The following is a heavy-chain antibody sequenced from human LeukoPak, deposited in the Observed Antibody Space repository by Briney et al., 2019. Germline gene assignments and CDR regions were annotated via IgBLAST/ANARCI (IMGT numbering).Heavy chain of an antibody. J-gene: IGHJ6*02. V-gene: IGHV3-11*06. D-gene: IGHD4-17*01. CDR3: ATLLPTGNYYYGMDV. CDR2: ISSSSSYT. Sequence: GGSLRLSCAASGFTSSDYYMSWTRQAPGKGLEWVSYISSSSSYTNYADSVKGRFTISRDNAKNSLYLQMNSLRAEDTAVYYCATLLPTGNYYYGMDVWGQGTLVTVSS. CDR1: GFTSSDYY.